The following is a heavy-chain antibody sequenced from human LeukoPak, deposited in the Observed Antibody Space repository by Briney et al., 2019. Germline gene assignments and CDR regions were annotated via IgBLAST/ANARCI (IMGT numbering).Heavy chain of an antibody. J-gene: IGHJ4*02. CDR2: ILSDGSKE. Sequence: PGGSLRLSCAASGFTFSSYGMHWVRQAPGKGLEWVAVILSDGSKEFYTDSVKGRFTISRDNSKNTLYLQMNSLRAEDTAVYYCSTSPSFGSSWYQFNYWGQGTLVTVSS. V-gene: IGHV3-33*08. CDR1: GFTFSSYG. D-gene: IGHD6-13*01. CDR3: STSPSFGSSWYQFNY.